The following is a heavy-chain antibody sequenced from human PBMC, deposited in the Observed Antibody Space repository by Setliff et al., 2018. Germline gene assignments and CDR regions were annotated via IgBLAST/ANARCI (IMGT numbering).Heavy chain of an antibody. CDR3: ARSRGYSGYDYYFDY. CDR2: IDPSGNT. CDR1: GGSISSGSNY. J-gene: IGHJ4*02. Sequence: SETLSLTCTVSGGSISSGSNYWSWIRQPAGGGLEWIGHIDPSGNTNYHPSLKSRVTISGDTSKNQFSLKLSSVTAADTAVYYCARSRGYSGYDYYFDYWGQGTLVTVSS. V-gene: IGHV4-61*09. D-gene: IGHD5-12*01.